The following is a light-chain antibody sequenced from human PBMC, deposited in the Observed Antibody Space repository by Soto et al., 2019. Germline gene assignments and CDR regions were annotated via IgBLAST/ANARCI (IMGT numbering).Light chain of an antibody. CDR3: QHYQSGHPIT. CDR1: QSVSSSY. J-gene: IGKJ5*01. V-gene: IGKV3-20*01. Sequence: EIVLTQSPCTLSLSPGERATLSCRAGQSVSSSYLAWYQQKPGQAPRLLIYGASSRATGIPDSFSGSGSGTDFTLTISRLEHDDFALYYCQHYQSGHPITFGQGTRLEIK. CDR2: GAS.